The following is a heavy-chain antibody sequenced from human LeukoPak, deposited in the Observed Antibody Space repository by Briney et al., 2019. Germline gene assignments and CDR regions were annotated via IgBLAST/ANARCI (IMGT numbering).Heavy chain of an antibody. CDR3: ARDLTRSTTGVYYNWFDP. Sequence: PGGSLRLSCAASGFTFSNYAMHWVRQAPGKGLEWMAIISYDGSNKDCADSVKGRFTISGDNAKNLLYLQMNSLRAEDTAVYYCARDLTRSTTGVYYNWFDPWGQGTLVTVSS. CDR1: GFTFSNYA. CDR2: ISYDGSNK. V-gene: IGHV3-30-3*01. D-gene: IGHD1-1*01. J-gene: IGHJ5*02.